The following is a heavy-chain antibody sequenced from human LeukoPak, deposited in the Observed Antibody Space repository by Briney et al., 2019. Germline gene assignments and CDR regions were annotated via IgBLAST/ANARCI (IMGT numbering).Heavy chain of an antibody. V-gene: IGHV3-21*01. CDR1: GFTFSVYS. CDR2: ISSSSSYI. J-gene: IGHJ4*02. CDR3: ARLLTSL. Sequence: GGSLRLSCAASGFTFSVYSMNWVRLAPGQGLEWVSSISSSSSYIYYADSVKGRFTISRDHAKNSLYLQMNSLRAEDTAVYYCARLLTSLWGQGTLVTVSS.